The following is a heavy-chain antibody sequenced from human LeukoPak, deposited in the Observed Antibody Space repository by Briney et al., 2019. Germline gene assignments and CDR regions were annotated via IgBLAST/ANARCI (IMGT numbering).Heavy chain of an antibody. V-gene: IGHV1-18*01. CDR1: GYTFTSYG. CDR3: ARATLDYDSSGYFDAFDI. D-gene: IGHD3-22*01. J-gene: IGHJ3*02. CDR2: VSVYNGNT. Sequence: ASVKVSCKASGYTFTSYGISWVRQAPGQGLEWMGWVSVYNGNTNYAQKFQGRLAMTTDTSTSTAYMELRSLRSDDTAVYYCARATLDYDSSGYFDAFDIWGQGTMVTVSS.